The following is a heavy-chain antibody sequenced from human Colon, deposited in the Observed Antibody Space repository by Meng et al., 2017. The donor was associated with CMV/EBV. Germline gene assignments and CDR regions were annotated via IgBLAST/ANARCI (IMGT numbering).Heavy chain of an antibody. D-gene: IGHD2-2*03. V-gene: IGHV1-8*01. Sequence: ASVKVSCKASGYTFTSYDINWVRPATGQGLEWMGWMNPNSGNTGYAQKFQGRVTMTRNTSISTAYMELSSLRSEDTAVYYCARVEIVVVPAAIRLPDYWGQGTLVTVSS. J-gene: IGHJ4*02. CDR1: GYTFTSYD. CDR3: ARVEIVVVPAAIRLPDY. CDR2: MNPNSGNT.